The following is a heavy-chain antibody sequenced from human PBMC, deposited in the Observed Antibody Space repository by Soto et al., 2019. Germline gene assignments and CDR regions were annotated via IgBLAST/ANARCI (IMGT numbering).Heavy chain of an antibody. J-gene: IGHJ4*02. CDR3: AKGYGWDYLDY. CDR2: VSPGGDVP. Sequence: PGGSLRLSCAASGFTLSSFVMNWVRQAPGKGLEWVSTVSPGGDVPHYTDSVKGRFTISRDNSRRTLHLQMDSLRAEDAALYYCAKGYGWDYLDYWGKGALVTV. D-gene: IGHD4-17*01. V-gene: IGHV3-23*01. CDR1: GFTLSSFV.